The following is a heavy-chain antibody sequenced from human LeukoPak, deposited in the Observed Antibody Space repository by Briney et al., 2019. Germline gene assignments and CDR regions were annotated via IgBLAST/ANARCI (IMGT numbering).Heavy chain of an antibody. D-gene: IGHD3-22*01. CDR1: GFTFSSYG. J-gene: IGHJ4*02. V-gene: IGHV3-30*02. CDR2: IRYDGSNK. Sequence: QSGGSLRLSCAASGFTFSSYGMHWVRQAPGKGLEWVAFIRYDGSNKYYADSVKGRFTISRDNSKNTLYLQMNSLRAEDTAVYYCASKEDDSSGYIDYWGQGTLVTVSS. CDR3: ASKEDDSSGYIDY.